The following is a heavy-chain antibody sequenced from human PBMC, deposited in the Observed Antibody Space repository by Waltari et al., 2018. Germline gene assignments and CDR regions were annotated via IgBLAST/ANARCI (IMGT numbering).Heavy chain of an antibody. Sequence: QVQLVQSGAEVKKPGASVKVSCKASGYTFTGYYMHWVRQAPGQGLEWMGWINPNSGGTNYAQKFQGWVTMTRDTSISTAYMELSRLRSDDTAVYYWARGARAAAGHYYYYGMDVWGQGTTVTVSS. D-gene: IGHD6-13*01. CDR2: INPNSGGT. V-gene: IGHV1-2*04. CDR1: GYTFTGYY. J-gene: IGHJ6*02. CDR3: ARGARAAAGHYYYYGMDV.